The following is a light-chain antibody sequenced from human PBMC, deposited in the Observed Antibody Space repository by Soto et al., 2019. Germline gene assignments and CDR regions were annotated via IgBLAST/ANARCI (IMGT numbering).Light chain of an antibody. Sequence: NFMLTQPHSVSESPGKTVTISCTRSSGSIASNYVQWYQQRPGSAPTTVIYEDNQRPSGVPDWFSGSIDSSSNSASLTISGLKTEDEADYYCQSYDSSTAWVFGGGTKLTVL. V-gene: IGLV6-57*03. CDR3: QSYDSSTAWV. CDR1: SGSIASNY. CDR2: EDN. J-gene: IGLJ3*02.